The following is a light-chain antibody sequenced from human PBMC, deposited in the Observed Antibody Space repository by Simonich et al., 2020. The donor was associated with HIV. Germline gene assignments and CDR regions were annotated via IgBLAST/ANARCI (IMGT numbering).Light chain of an antibody. V-gene: IGLV2-14*02. CDR3: SSYAGSNTWV. J-gene: IGLJ3*02. CDR1: SSDVGTYNL. Sequence: QSALTQPASVSGSPGQSITISCTGTSSDVGTYNLFSWYQQHPGKAPKLMFYEGTKRPSGVSNRFSGSKSGNTASLTVSGLQAEDEADYYCSSYAGSNTWVFGGGTKLTVL. CDR2: EGT.